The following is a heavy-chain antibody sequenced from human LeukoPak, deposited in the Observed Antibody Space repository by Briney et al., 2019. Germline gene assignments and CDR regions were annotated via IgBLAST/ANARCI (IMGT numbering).Heavy chain of an antibody. CDR3: ARDYRGWYYFDY. CDR1: GGSINNYY. Sequence: SETLSLTCTVSGGSINNYYWSWIRQSPGKGLEWIGYIYYSGSTNYNPSLKSRVTISLDTSKNQFSLMLSSVTAADTAVYYCARDYRGWYYFDYWGQGTLVTVSS. V-gene: IGHV4-59*01. D-gene: IGHD6-19*01. CDR2: IYYSGST. J-gene: IGHJ4*02.